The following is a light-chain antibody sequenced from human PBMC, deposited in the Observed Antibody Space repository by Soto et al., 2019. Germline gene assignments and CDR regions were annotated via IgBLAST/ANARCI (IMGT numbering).Light chain of an antibody. CDR3: KQFNSYPIP. J-gene: IGKJ5*01. CDR1: QDIRGA. V-gene: IGKV1-13*02. CDR2: DVS. Sequence: AIQVTQSPSSLSASVGDRVTMTCRASQDIRGALAWYQQKSGKPPNLLIYDVSTLEGGVPSRFSGSGSGTEFTLTISSLQPEDFGTYYCKQFNSYPIPFGHGTRLEIK.